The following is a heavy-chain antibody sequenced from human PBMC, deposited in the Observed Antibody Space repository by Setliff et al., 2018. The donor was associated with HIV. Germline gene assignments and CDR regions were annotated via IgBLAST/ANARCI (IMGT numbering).Heavy chain of an antibody. Sequence: SETLSLTCAVSGGSISSSNWWSWVRQPPGKGLEWIGVIYHSGSTNYNPSLKSRVTISVDKSKNQFSLKLSSVTAADTAVYYCAGELVVAAFDIWGQGTMVTVS. D-gene: IGHD2-15*01. CDR3: AGELVVAAFDI. V-gene: IGHV4-4*02. CDR1: GGSISSSNW. J-gene: IGHJ3*02. CDR2: IYHSGST.